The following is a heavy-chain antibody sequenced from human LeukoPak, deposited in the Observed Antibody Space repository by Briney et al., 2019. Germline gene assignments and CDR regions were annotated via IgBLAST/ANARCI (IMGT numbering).Heavy chain of an antibody. J-gene: IGHJ4*02. CDR2: ISYDGSNK. CDR1: GFTFSSYG. V-gene: IGHV3-30*18. D-gene: IGHD2-21*01. Sequence: GGSLRLSCAASGFTFSSYGMHWVRQAPGKGLEWVAVISYDGSNKYYADSVKGRFTISRDNSKNTLYLQMNSLRAEDTAVYYCAKESDGYPWELRYFDYWGQGTLVTVSS. CDR3: AKESDGYPWELRYFDY.